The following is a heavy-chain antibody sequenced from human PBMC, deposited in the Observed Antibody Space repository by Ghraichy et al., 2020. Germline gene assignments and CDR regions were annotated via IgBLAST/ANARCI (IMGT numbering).Heavy chain of an antibody. D-gene: IGHD6-19*01. CDR2: ISWNSGSI. CDR3: AKDPTVGGTLFDY. V-gene: IGHV3-9*01. Sequence: GGSLRLSCAASGFTFDDYAMHWVRQAPGKGLEWVSGISWNSGSIGYADSVKGRFTISRDNAKNSLYLQMNSLRAEDTALYYCAKDPTVGGTLFDYWGQGTLVTVSS. CDR1: GFTFDDYA. J-gene: IGHJ4*02.